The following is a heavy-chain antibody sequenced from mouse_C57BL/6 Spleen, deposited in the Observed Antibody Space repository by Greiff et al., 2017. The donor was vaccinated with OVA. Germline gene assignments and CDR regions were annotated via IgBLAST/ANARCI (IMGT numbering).Heavy chain of an antibody. CDR3: ARVYYGSHYYAMDY. V-gene: IGHV1-81*01. CDR1: GYTFTSYG. J-gene: IGHJ4*01. CDR2: IYPRSGNT. Sequence: QVQLQQSGAELARPGASVKLSCKASGYTFTSYGISWVKQRPGQGLEWIGEIYPRSGNTYYNEKFKGKATLTADKSSSTAYMELRSLTSEDSAVYFCARVYYGSHYYAMDYWGQGTSVTVSS. D-gene: IGHD1-1*01.